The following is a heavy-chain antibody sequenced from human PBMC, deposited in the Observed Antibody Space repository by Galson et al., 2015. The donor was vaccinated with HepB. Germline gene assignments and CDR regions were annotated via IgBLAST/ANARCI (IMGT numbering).Heavy chain of an antibody. J-gene: IGHJ5*02. CDR1: GGSFSGYY. CDR2: INHSGST. CDR3: ARGRRRPRPALNYCSSTSCYGSWFDP. V-gene: IGHV4-34*01. Sequence: SETLSLTCAVYGGSFSGYYWSWIRQPPGKGLEWIGEINHSGSTNYNPSLKSRVTISVDTSKNQFSLKLSSVTAADTAVYYCARGRRRPRPALNYCSSTSCYGSWFDPWGQGTLVTVSS. D-gene: IGHD2-2*01.